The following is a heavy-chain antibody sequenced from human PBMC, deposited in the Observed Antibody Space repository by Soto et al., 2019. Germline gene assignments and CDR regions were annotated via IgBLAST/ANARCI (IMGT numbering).Heavy chain of an antibody. CDR2: INPSGGST. J-gene: IGHJ4*02. Sequence: QVQLVQSGAEVKKPGASVKVSCKASGYTFTSYYMHWVRQAPGQGLEWMGIINPSGGSTSYAQKFQGSVTMTRDTSTRTGYMELSSLRSEDTAVYYCARDSGRGFDYWGQGTLVTVSS. CDR3: ARDSGRGFDY. D-gene: IGHD1-26*01. CDR1: GYTFTSYY. V-gene: IGHV1-46*01.